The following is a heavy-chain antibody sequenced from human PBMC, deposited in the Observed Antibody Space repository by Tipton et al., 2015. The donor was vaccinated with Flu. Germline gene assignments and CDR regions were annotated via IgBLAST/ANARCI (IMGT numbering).Heavy chain of an antibody. CDR3: TKDHPPSITVLGEIADYFGMDV. J-gene: IGHJ6*02. Sequence: SLRLSCAASGFTFDDYAMHWVRQAPGKGLEWVSGISWNSGSIGYADSVKGRFTISRDNAKNSLYLQMNSLRAEDTALYYCTKDHPPSITVLGEIADYFGMDVWGQGTTVTVSS. CDR1: GFTFDDYA. V-gene: IGHV3-9*01. CDR2: ISWNSGSI. D-gene: IGHD3-3*01.